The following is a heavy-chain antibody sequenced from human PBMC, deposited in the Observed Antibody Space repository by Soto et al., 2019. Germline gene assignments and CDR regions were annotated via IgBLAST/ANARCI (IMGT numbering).Heavy chain of an antibody. Sequence: ASVKVSCKASGYTFTSYGISWVRQAPGQGLEWMGWISAYNGNTNYAQKLQGRVTMTTDTSTSTAYMELRSLRSDDTAVYYCARTIARGATWFCYFDYWGQGTLVTVSS. J-gene: IGHJ4*02. V-gene: IGHV1-18*01. CDR3: ARTIARGATWFCYFDY. CDR1: GYTFTSYG. CDR2: ISAYNGNT. D-gene: IGHD1-26*01.